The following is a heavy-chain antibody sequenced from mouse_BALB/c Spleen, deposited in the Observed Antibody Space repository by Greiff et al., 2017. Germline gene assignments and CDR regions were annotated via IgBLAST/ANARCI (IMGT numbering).Heavy chain of an antibody. J-gene: IGHJ4*01. V-gene: IGHV14-3*02. CDR1: GFTFKDTY. D-gene: IGHD1-1*01. CDR3: ASPGSSDAMDY. Sequence: VQLQQSGAELVKPGASVKLSCTASGFTFKDTYMHWVKQRPEQGLEWIGRIDPANGNTKYDPKFQGKATITADTSSNTAYLKISSLTSEDTAVYCCASPGSSDAMDYWGQGTSVTVSS. CDR2: IDPANGNT.